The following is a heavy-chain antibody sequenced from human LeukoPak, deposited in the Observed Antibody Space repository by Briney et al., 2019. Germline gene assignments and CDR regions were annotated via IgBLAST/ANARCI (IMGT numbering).Heavy chain of an antibody. Sequence: GGSLGLSCAASGFTFTSYGMAWVRQAPGKGLEWVSAISPSGASIFHADSVKGRFTISRDNAKNSLNLQMNSLRAEDTAVYYCAADAFNMGNDAFDIWGQGTMVTVSS. CDR3: AADAFNMGNDAFDI. V-gene: IGHV3-21*04. CDR2: ISPSGASI. J-gene: IGHJ3*02. CDR1: GFTFTSYG. D-gene: IGHD2/OR15-2a*01.